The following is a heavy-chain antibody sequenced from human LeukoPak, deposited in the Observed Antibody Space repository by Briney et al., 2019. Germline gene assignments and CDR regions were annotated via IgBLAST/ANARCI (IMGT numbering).Heavy chain of an antibody. V-gene: IGHV3-23*01. J-gene: IGHJ4*02. D-gene: IGHD3-16*01. CDR2: ISFSGANT. Sequence: GGSLRLSCVASGFTFSNYGMSWVRQAPGKGLEWVSRISFSGANTYYADSVRGRFTISRDESKNTLFLQMNSLRAEDTAVYYCAKGGYDYAEYVDYWGQGTLVTVSS. CDR3: AKGGYDYAEYVDY. CDR1: GFTFSNYG.